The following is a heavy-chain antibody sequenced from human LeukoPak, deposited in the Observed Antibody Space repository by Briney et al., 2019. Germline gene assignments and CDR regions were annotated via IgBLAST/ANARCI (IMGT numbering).Heavy chain of an antibody. Sequence: GGSLGLSCAASGFTFSSHSMNWVRQAPGKGLEWVSSITSSSSYIFYADSVEGRFTISRDNAKNALYLQMNSLRAEDTAVYYCARDLVVVTGIPGYYYGMDVWGQGTAVTFSS. D-gene: IGHD2-21*02. V-gene: IGHV3-21*01. CDR1: GFTFSSHS. CDR2: ITSSSSYI. J-gene: IGHJ6*01. CDR3: ARDLVVVTGIPGYYYGMDV.